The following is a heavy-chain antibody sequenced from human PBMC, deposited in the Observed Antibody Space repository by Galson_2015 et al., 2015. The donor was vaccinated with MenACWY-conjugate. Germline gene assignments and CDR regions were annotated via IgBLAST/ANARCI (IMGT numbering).Heavy chain of an antibody. J-gene: IGHJ4*02. CDR3: ARGYRLVILRPLNYCDY. Sequence: SVKVSCKASGYTFTSYGISWVRQAPGQGLEWMGWISAYNGNTNYAQKLQGRVTMTTDTSTRIAYMELRSLRSDDTAVYYCARGYRLVILRPLNYCDYWGQGTLVTVSS. CDR1: GYTFTSYG. CDR2: ISAYNGNT. D-gene: IGHD3-9*01. V-gene: IGHV1-18*01.